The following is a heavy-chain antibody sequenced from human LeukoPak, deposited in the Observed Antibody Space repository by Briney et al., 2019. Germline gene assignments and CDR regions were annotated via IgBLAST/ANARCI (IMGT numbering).Heavy chain of an antibody. D-gene: IGHD3-10*01. CDR3: ASQSYFTFGVIIRSFDH. CDR2: INHSGRT. Sequence: PSETLSLTCPVSGVTYSGYGRHWVRQPPGKGLEWIGEINHSGRTNYNPSLKSRVTISVDTSKNQFSLKLSSVTGADTAVDYYASQSYFTFGVIIRSFDHWGQGTLVTVSS. V-gene: IGHV4-34*01. J-gene: IGHJ5*02. CDR1: GVTYSGYG.